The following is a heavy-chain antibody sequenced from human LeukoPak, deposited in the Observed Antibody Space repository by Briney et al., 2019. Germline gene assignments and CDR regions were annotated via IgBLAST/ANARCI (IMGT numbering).Heavy chain of an antibody. D-gene: IGHD6-13*01. CDR2: IYYSGSP. J-gene: IGHJ3*02. Sequence: SETLSLTCTVPGGSISSSSYYWGWIRQPPGKELEWIGSIYYSGSPYYNPSLKSRVTISVDTSKNQFSLKLSSVTAADTAVYYCARYESAAAGHAFDIWGQGTMVTVSS. CDR3: ARYESAAAGHAFDI. CDR1: GGSISSSSYY. V-gene: IGHV4-39*01.